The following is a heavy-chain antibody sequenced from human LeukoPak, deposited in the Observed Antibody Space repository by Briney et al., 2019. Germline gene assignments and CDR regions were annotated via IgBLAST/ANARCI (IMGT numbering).Heavy chain of an antibody. Sequence: HPGGSLRLSCAASGFTFSNYAMSWVRQAPGKGLEWVSAISGSGGSTYYADSVKGRFTISRDNSKNTLYLQMNSLRAEDTAVYYCAKGQTFGGVIVIPAFDYWGQGTLVTVSS. D-gene: IGHD3-16*02. J-gene: IGHJ4*02. CDR2: ISGSGGST. CDR1: GFTFSNYA. CDR3: AKGQTFGGVIVIPAFDY. V-gene: IGHV3-23*01.